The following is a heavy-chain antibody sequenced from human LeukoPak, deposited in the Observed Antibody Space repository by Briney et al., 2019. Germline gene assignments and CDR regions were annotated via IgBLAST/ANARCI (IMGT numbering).Heavy chain of an antibody. V-gene: IGHV3-48*01. Sequence: GGSLRLSCAASGFTFSSYSMNWVRQAPGKGLEWVSYISSSSSTIYYADSVKGRFTISRDNAKNSLYLQMNGLRAEDTAVYYCARVNVVVPAAIRKFDYWGQGTLVTVSS. CDR3: ARVNVVVPAAIRKFDY. D-gene: IGHD2-2*02. CDR1: GFTFSSYS. J-gene: IGHJ4*02. CDR2: ISSSSSTI.